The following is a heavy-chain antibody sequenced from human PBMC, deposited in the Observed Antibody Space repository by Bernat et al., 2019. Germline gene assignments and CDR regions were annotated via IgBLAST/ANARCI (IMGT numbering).Heavy chain of an antibody. CDR2: TSYHGSNK. D-gene: IGHD6-19*01. CDR1: GFTFSSYG. V-gene: IGHV3-30*18. CDR3: AKDFQLSSSGWDGIDY. J-gene: IGHJ4*02. Sequence: QVQLVESGGGVVQSGRSLRLSCAASGFTFSSYGMHWVRQAPGKGPEWVAVTSYHGSNKYYADSVKGRFTISRDNSKNTLYLQMNSLRAEDTAMYYCAKDFQLSSSGWDGIDYWGQGTLVTVSS.